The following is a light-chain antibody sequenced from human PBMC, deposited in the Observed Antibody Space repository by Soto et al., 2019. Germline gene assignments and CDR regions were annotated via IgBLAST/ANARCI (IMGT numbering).Light chain of an antibody. V-gene: IGLV8-61*01. J-gene: IGLJ2*01. CDR1: SGSVSSRYY. CDR3: VLYMKGDIRV. Sequence: QTVVTQEASLSVSPGGTVTLTCGLTSGSVSSRYYPSWYRQDPGQTPRTLIYSGDIRSSGVPDRFSGSILGSKAALTITGAQADHESVYYFVLYMKGDIRVFGGGTKLTVL. CDR2: SGD.